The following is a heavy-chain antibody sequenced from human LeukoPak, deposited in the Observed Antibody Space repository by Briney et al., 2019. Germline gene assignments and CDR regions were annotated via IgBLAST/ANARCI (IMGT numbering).Heavy chain of an antibody. CDR2: INPNSGGT. CDR3: ARAAMGGSGSYSVPY. J-gene: IGHJ4*02. CDR1: GYTFTGYY. Sequence: GASVKVSCKASGYTFTGYYMHWVRQAPGQGLEWMGWINPNSGGTNYAQKFQGRVTMTRDTSISTAYMELSRLRSDDTAVYYCARAAMGGSGSYSVPYWGQGTLVTVSS. D-gene: IGHD3-10*01. V-gene: IGHV1-2*02.